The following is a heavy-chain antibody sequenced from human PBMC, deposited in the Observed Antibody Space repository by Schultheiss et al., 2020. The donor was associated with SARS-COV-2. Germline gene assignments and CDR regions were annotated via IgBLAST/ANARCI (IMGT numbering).Heavy chain of an antibody. Sequence: GGSLRLSCAASGFTVSSNYMSWVRQAPGKGLEWVSVIYSGGSTYYADSVKGRFTISRDNSKNTLYLQMNSLRAEDTAVYYCARETNDSGLGSSSAFDIWGQGTMVTVSS. CDR3: ARETNDSGLGSSSAFDI. V-gene: IGHV3-66*01. D-gene: IGHD3-22*01. J-gene: IGHJ3*02. CDR1: GFTVSSNY. CDR2: IYSGGST.